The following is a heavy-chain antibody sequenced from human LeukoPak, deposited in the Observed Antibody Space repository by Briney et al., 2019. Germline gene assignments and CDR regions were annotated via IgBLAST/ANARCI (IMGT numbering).Heavy chain of an antibody. V-gene: IGHV1-46*01. CDR1: GYTFISHY. CDR2: INTSGGST. CDR3: AREASCGGDCYSVGRAFDI. Sequence: ASVKVSCKASGYTFISHYMHWVRQAPGQGLEWMGIINTSGGSTRYAQKFQGRVTMTRDTSTSTVYMELNSLRFDDTAVYYCAREASCGGDCYSVGRAFDIWGQGTMVTVSS. D-gene: IGHD2-21*02. J-gene: IGHJ3*02.